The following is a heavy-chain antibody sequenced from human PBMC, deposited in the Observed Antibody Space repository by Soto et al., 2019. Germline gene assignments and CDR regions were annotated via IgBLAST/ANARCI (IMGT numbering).Heavy chain of an antibody. D-gene: IGHD3-10*01. CDR2: ISWISDNI. V-gene: IGHV3-9*01. CDR1: GFNFDDYA. CDR3: VKDRDYGSGSLSFDY. J-gene: IGHJ4*02. Sequence: EVQLVESGGDLVQPGRSLRLSCAASGFNFDDYAMYWVRQAPGKGLEWVSGISWISDNIGYADSVKGRFTISRDNAKNSLYLQMNSPRAEDTALYYCVKDRDYGSGSLSFDYWGQGTLVTVSS.